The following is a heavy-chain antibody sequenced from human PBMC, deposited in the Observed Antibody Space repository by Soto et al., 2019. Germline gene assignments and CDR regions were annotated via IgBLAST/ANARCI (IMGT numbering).Heavy chain of an antibody. V-gene: IGHV3-7*05. CDR2: INQEGSVK. J-gene: IGHJ4*02. D-gene: IGHD2-8*02. CDR1: GFTFNSYW. Sequence: EVQLVESGGGLVQPGGSLRLSCAASGFTFNSYWMSWVRQAPGKGLEWVANINQEGSVKYYVDSVKGRFTISRDNAKNSLDLQMNSLRGEDTAVYYCARKGGVVDYWGQGTLVTVSS. CDR3: ARKGGVVDY.